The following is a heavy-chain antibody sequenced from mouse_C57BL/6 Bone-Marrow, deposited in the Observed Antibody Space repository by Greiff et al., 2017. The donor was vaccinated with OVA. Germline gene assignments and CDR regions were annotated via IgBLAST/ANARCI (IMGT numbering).Heavy chain of an antibody. CDR2: IWTGGGT. J-gene: IGHJ3*01. CDR3: ARNEGKMGLRQGFAY. Sequence: VKVVESGPGLVAPSQSLSITCTVSGFSLTSYAISWVRQPPGKGLEWLGVIWTGGGTNYNSALKSRLSISKDNSKSQVFLKMNSLQTDDTARYYCARNEGKMGLRQGFAYWGQGTLVTVSA. CDR1: GFSLTSYA. D-gene: IGHD2-4*01. V-gene: IGHV2-9-1*01.